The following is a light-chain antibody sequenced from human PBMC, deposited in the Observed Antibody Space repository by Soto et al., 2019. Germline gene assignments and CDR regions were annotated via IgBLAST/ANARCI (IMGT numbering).Light chain of an antibody. CDR3: LQDYNYPRT. CDR1: KDIRPE. Sequence: ALPMTQSPSSLSASVGDRFTIIGRAGKDIRPEIGWYQQKPGKAPKLLIYAATTLQSGVPSRFSGSGSGTDFTLTISGLQPEDFATYYCLQDYNYPRTFGQGTKVEVK. J-gene: IGKJ1*01. V-gene: IGKV1-6*01. CDR2: AAT.